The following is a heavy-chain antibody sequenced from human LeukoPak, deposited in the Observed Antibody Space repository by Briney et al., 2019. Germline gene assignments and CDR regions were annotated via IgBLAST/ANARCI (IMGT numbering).Heavy chain of an antibody. J-gene: IGHJ4*02. CDR2: MYNSGST. CDR3: ARGIESYGDYGY. Sequence: PSETLSLTCTVSGGSIGGSYWSWIRQPPGKGLEWIAYMYNSGSTNYNPSLKSRVTISIDTSKNQFSLKLSSLTAADTAIYYCARGIESYGDYGYWGQGILVTVSS. D-gene: IGHD4-17*01. V-gene: IGHV4-59*01. CDR1: GGSIGGSY.